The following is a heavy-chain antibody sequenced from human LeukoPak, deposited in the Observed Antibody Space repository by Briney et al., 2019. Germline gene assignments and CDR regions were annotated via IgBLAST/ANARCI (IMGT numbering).Heavy chain of an antibody. V-gene: IGHV3-15*07. CDR1: GFTFSNAW. D-gene: IGHD2-2*01. CDR2: IKSETDGGTT. CDR3: STDRYCSRTSCSGGHYYYYYYGMDV. J-gene: IGHJ6*02. Sequence: GGSLRLSCAASGFTFSNAWMNWVRQAPGKGLEWVGRIKSETDGGTTDYAAPVKGRFTISRGDSKNTLYLQMNSLKTEDTAVYYCSTDRYCSRTSCSGGHYYYYYYGMDVWGQGTTVTVSS.